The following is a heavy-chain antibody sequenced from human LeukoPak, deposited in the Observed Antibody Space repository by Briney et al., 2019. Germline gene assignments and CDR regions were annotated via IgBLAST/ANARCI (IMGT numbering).Heavy chain of an antibody. V-gene: IGHV4-59*01. J-gene: IGHJ4*02. D-gene: IGHD4-17*01. CDR3: ATDKYMDGDYVGWSY. CDR2: IYYSGTT. Sequence: SETLSLTCTVSGASISSYYWSWVRQPPGKGLEWIGYIYYSGTTINYNPSLRSRVTISIDTSKNQFSLKLTSVTAADTAVYYCATDKYMDGDYVGWSYWGQGALVTVSP. CDR1: GASISSYY.